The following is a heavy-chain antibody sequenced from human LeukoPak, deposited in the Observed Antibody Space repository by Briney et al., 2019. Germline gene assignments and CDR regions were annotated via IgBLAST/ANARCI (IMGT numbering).Heavy chain of an antibody. V-gene: IGHV4-38-2*01. Sequence: PSETLSLTRAVSGYSISSGYYWGWIRQPPGKGLEWIGSIYHSGSTYYNPSLKSRVTISVDTSKNQFSLKLSSVTAADTAVYYCARADLYYDILTGCWFDPWGQGTLVTVSS. J-gene: IGHJ5*02. CDR2: IYHSGST. CDR3: ARADLYYDILTGCWFDP. CDR1: GYSISSGYY. D-gene: IGHD3-9*01.